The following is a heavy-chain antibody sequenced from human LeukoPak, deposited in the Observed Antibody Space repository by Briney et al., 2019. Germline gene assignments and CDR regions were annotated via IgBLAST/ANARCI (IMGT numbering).Heavy chain of an antibody. J-gene: IGHJ4*02. CDR1: GFTFSSYS. CDR2: ISSSSSYI. Sequence: NPGGSLRLSCAASGFTFSSYSMNWVRQAPGKGLEWVSSISSSSSYIYYADSVKGRFTISRDNAKNSLYLQMNSLRAEDTAVYYCARETREYSYGNFDYWGQGTLVTVSS. V-gene: IGHV3-21*01. CDR3: ARETREYSYGNFDY. D-gene: IGHD5-18*01.